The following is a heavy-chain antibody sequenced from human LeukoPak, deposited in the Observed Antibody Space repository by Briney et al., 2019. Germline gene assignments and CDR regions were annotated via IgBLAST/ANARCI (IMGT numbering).Heavy chain of an antibody. CDR1: GYTFTGYC. V-gene: IGHV1-2*02. Sequence: ASVKVSCKASGYTFTGYCMHWVRQAPGQGLEWMGWINPNSGGTNYAQKFQGRVTMTRDTSISTAYMELSRLRSDDTAVYYCARDGSFTVTHTYFDYWGQGTLVTVSS. D-gene: IGHD4-17*01. CDR2: INPNSGGT. J-gene: IGHJ4*02. CDR3: ARDGSFTVTHTYFDY.